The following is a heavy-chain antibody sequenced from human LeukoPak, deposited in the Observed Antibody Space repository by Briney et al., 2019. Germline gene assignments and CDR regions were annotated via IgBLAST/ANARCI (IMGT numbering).Heavy chain of an antibody. Sequence: SETLSLTCAVSGGSISSSNWWSWVRQHPGKGLEWIGYIYYSGSTYYNPSLKSRVTISVDTSKNQFSLKLSSVTAADTAVYYCARDRDDSGSYFDYWGQGTLVTVSS. CDR1: GGSISSSNW. J-gene: IGHJ4*02. D-gene: IGHD1-14*01. CDR2: IYYSGST. CDR3: ARDRDDSGSYFDY. V-gene: IGHV4-31*11.